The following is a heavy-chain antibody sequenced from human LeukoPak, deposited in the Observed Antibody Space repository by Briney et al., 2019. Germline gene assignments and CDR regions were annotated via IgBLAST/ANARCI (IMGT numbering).Heavy chain of an antibody. CDR3: AKGAMVRGVLDY. D-gene: IGHD3-10*01. J-gene: IGHJ4*02. CDR1: GFTFSSYS. Sequence: GGSLRLSCAASGFTFSSYSMNWVRQAPGKGLEWVSSISSSSSYIYYADSVKGRFTISRDNSKNTLFLQMNSLRAEDTAVYYCAKGAMVRGVLDYWGQGTLVTVSS. V-gene: IGHV3-21*04. CDR2: ISSSSSYI.